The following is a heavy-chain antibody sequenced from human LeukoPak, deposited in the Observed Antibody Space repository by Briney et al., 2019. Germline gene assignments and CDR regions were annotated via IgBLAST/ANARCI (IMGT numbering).Heavy chain of an antibody. D-gene: IGHD3-10*01. CDR3: ARDSYGSGSYYRIDY. J-gene: IGHJ4*02. CDR2: ISSSSSTI. V-gene: IGHV3-48*04. CDR1: GFTFSSYS. Sequence: GGSLRLSCAASGFTFSSYSMNWVRQAPGKGLEWVSYISSSSSTIYYADSVKGRFTISRDNAKNSLYLQMNSLRAEDAAVYYCARDSYGSGSYYRIDYWGQGTLVTVSS.